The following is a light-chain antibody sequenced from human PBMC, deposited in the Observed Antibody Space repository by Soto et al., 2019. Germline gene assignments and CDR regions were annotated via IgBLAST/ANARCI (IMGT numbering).Light chain of an antibody. CDR3: QQYNNGPQT. CDR2: GAS. V-gene: IGKV3-15*01. Sequence: EIVMTQSPATLSVSPGERATLSCRASQSVTSNLAWYQQKPGQAPGLLIYGASTRATGIPARFSGSGSGTEFTLTISSLQSEDFAVYYCQQYNNGPQTFGQGTKVDIK. CDR1: QSVTSN. J-gene: IGKJ1*01.